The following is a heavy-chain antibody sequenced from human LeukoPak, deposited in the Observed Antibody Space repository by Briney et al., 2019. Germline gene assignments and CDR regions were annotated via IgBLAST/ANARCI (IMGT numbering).Heavy chain of an antibody. CDR2: INPNSGGT. CDR1: GYTYTGYY. V-gene: IGHV1-2*02. CDR3: ARGYCSSTSCYVDWFDP. Sequence: ASVKVSCKASGYTYTGYYMHWVRQAPGQGLEWMGWINPNSGGTNYAQKFQGRVTMTRDTSISTAYMELSRLRSDDTAVYYCARGYCSSTSCYVDWFDPWGQGTLVTVSS. J-gene: IGHJ5*02. D-gene: IGHD2-2*01.